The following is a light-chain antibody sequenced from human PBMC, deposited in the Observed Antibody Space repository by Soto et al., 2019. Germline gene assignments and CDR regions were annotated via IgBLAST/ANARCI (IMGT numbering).Light chain of an antibody. CDR3: HQYATSPYT. CDR2: GAS. V-gene: IGKV3-20*01. CDR1: QSVSSTY. J-gene: IGKJ2*01. Sequence: EIVLTQSPGTLSLSPGERATLSCRASQSVSSTYLSWLQQKPGQAPRLLVFGASTRATGVPDRFSGSGSGTDFTLTVSRLEPEDFAVYYCHQYATSPYTFGQGTKLEIK.